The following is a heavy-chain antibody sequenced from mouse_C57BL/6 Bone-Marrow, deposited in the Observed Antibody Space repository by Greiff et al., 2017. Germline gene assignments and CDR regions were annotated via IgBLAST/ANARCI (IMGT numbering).Heavy chain of an antibody. J-gene: IGHJ3*01. V-gene: IGHV5-6*02. CDR2: ISSGGSYT. Sequence: EVKVVESGGDLVKPGGSLKLSCAASGFTFSSYGMSWVRQTPDKRLEWVATISSGGSYTYYPDSVKGRFTISRDNAKNTLYLQMSSLKSEDTAMYYCARRWLLPFAYWGQGTLVTVSA. CDR1: GFTFSSYG. CDR3: ARRWLLPFAY. D-gene: IGHD2-3*01.